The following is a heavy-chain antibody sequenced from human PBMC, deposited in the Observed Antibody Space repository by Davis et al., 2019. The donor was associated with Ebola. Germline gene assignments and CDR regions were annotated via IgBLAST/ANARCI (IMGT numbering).Heavy chain of an antibody. CDR3: AKGSRGHSYGDGYDI. V-gene: IGHV3-23*01. Sequence: GESLKISCAASGFTFSTYGMSWVRQAPGKGLEWVSAISGSGSSTYYADSVKGRFTISRDNSKNTLYLQMNSLRAEDTAVYHCAKGSRGHSYGDGYDIWGQGTTVTVSA. D-gene: IGHD5-18*01. CDR2: ISGSGSST. J-gene: IGHJ3*02. CDR1: GFTFSTYG.